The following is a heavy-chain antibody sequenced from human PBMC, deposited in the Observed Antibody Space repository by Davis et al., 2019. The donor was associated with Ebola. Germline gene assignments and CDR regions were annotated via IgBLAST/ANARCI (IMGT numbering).Heavy chain of an antibody. D-gene: IGHD3-16*02. V-gene: IGHV1-18*01. CDR2: ITTYNGNT. CDR3: AREGEVSFFGY. J-gene: IGHJ2*01. Sequence: ASVKVSCKASGYSFTSYGLSWVRQAPGQGLEWMGWITTYNGNTNYAQKLQGRVTMTTDTSTNTAYMELRSLRSDDTAVYYCAREGEVSFFGYWGRGTLVTVSS. CDR1: GYSFTSYG.